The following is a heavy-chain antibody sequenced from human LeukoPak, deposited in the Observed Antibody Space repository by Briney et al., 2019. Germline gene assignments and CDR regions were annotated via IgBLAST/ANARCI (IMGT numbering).Heavy chain of an antibody. D-gene: IGHD3-3*01. CDR2: ISNDGNNQ. CDR1: GFTFSSYG. J-gene: IGHJ4*02. V-gene: IGHV3-30*19. Sequence: GGSLRLSCAASGFTFSSYGMHWVRQAPGKGLEWVAGISNDGNNQYYADSVKGRFTISRDNSKNTLYLQMNSLRAEDTAVYYCAREKVLRFLEWLLFDYWGQGTLVTVSS. CDR3: AREKVLRFLEWLLFDY.